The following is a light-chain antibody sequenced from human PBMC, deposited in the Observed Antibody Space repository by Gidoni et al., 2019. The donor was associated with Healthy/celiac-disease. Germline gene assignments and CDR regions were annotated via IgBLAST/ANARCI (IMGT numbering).Light chain of an antibody. V-gene: IGKV1D-13*01. CDR3: QQFNNSLT. Sequence: IQLTQSPSSLSTSVGDRVTITCRASQGISSALAWYQQKPGKAPKLLIYDASSLESGVPSRFSGSGSGTDFTLTISSLQPEDFATYYCQQFNNSLTFGGGTKVEIK. CDR2: DAS. CDR1: QGISSA. J-gene: IGKJ4*01.